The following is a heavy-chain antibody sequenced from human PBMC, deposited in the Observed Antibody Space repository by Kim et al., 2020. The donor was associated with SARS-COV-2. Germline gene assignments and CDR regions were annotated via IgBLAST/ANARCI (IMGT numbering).Heavy chain of an antibody. D-gene: IGHD3-16*02. CDR1: GYSFNTYW. CDR3: ARRYTFRTGTLDS. Sequence: GESLKISCKGSGYSFNTYWIVWVRQAPGKGLEYMGIIFPGNSETRYSPSFQGHVTLSVDKSISTAYLQWSSLMAPDTATYYCARRYTFRTGTLDSWGQGTLVTVSS. V-gene: IGHV5-51*01. J-gene: IGHJ4*02. CDR2: IFPGNSET.